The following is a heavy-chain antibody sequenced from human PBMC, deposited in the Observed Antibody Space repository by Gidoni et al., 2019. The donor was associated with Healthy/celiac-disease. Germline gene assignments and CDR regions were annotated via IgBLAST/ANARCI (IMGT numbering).Heavy chain of an antibody. CDR3: SRIALGCFDH. CDR2: IKHSRST. Sequence: QVQLQQWGAGLLKPSETLSLTCAVYGGSFSGYYWRWIRQPPGKGLAWIWEIKHSRSTNYNPSPQGRGTISCDTSKNQFSLKLSSLTAADTAVDYRSRIALGCFDHLGQGTLVTVSS. J-gene: IGHJ4*02. D-gene: IGHD3-16*01. V-gene: IGHV4-34*01. CDR1: GGSFSGYY.